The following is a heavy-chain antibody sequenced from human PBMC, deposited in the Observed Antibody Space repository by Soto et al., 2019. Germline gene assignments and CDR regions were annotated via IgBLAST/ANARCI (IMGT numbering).Heavy chain of an antibody. CDR3: ARVVKTTVLASYYYGMHX. CDR2: IIPFIGTA. V-gene: IGHV1-69*11. CDR1: GGTFSSYA. J-gene: IGHJ6*02. D-gene: IGHD4-4*01. Sequence: SVKVSCKAAGGTFSSYAISWVRQAPGQGLEWMGMIIPFIGTANYAHKFQGRVTITADESTSTAYMELTSLRSEDTAVYYCARVVKTTVLASYYYGMHXWGQGTNVTVS.